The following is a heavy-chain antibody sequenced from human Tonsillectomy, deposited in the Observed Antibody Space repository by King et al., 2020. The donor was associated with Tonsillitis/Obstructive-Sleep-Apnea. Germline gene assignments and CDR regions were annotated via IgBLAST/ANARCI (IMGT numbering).Heavy chain of an antibody. V-gene: IGHV3-7*04. CDR3: ARDYDWNFDY. Sequence: VQLVEAGGGLVQPGGSLRLSCAASGFTFSSYWMSWVRQAPGKGLEWGANINPDGSEKYYVDSVKGRFTISRDNAKNSLYLQMSSLRAEDTAVYYCARDYDWNFDYWGQGTLVTVSS. CDR2: INPDGSEK. D-gene: IGHD1-1*01. CDR1: GFTFSSYW. J-gene: IGHJ4*02.